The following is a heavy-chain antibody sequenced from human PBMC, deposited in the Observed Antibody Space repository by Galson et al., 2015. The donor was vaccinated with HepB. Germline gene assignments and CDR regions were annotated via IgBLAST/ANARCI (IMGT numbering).Heavy chain of an antibody. D-gene: IGHD6-13*01. CDR1: GFSFSRYS. J-gene: IGHJ3*02. CDR3: ARDGGIAGADDI. CDR2: IGATSSPI. Sequence: LRLSCAASGFSFSRYSMTWVRQAPGKGLEWLSYIGATSSPIYYADSVKGRFTISRDNAKNSLYLQMNSLRGDDTALYYCARDGGIAGADDIWGQGTIVTVSS. V-gene: IGHV3-48*01.